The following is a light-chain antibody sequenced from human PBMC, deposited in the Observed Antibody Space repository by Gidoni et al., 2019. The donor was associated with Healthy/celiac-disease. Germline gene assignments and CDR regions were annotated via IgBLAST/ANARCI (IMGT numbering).Light chain of an antibody. CDR3: QQYSYWPLT. CDR2: GAS. J-gene: IGKJ4*01. V-gene: IGKV3-15*01. CDR1: QSVRSN. Sequence: EIVMTQSPATLSVSPGERATLSCRASQSVRSNLAWYQQKPGQVPRILIYGASTRVTGVPARFSGSGSGTEFTLTISSLQSEDFAVYYCQQYSYWPLTFGGGTKVEIK.